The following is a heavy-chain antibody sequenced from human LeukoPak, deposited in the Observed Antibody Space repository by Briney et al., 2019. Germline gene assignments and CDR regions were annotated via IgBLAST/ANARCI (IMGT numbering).Heavy chain of an antibody. CDR3: AKDRPTVYSSSWLHFLDS. J-gene: IGHJ4*02. CDR1: GYTFTSYG. V-gene: IGHV1-2*02. Sequence: ASVKVSCKASGYTFTSYGISWVRQAPGQGLEWMGWINPNSGGTNYAQKFQGRVTMTRDTSISTAYMELSRLRSDDTAVYYCAKDRPTVYSSSWLHFLDSWGQGTLVTVSS. CDR2: INPNSGGT. D-gene: IGHD6-13*01.